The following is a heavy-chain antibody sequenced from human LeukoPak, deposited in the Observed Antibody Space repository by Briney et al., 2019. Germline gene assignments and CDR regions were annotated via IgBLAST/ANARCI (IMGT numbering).Heavy chain of an antibody. V-gene: IGHV3-21*01. J-gene: IGHJ6*04. CDR1: GFTFSSYS. CDR2: ISSSSSYI. D-gene: IGHD2-15*01. Sequence: GGSLRLSCAASGFTFSSYSMNWVRQAPGKGLEWVSSISSSSSYIYYADSVKGRFTISRDNAKNSLYLQMNSLGAEDTAVYYCARDTGCSGGSCYGAVFRLYYYYGMDVWGKGTTVTVSS. CDR3: ARDTGCSGGSCYGAVFRLYYYYGMDV.